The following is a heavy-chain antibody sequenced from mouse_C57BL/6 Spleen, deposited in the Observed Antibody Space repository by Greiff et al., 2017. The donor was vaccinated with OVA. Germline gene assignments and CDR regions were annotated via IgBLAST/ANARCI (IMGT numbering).Heavy chain of an antibody. CDR2: INPNYGTT. V-gene: IGHV1-39*01. D-gene: IGHD1-1*01. Sequence: EVQRVESGPELVKPGASVKISCKASGYSFTDYNMNWVKQSNGKSLEWIGVINPNYGTTSYNQKFKGKATLTVDQSSSTAYMQLNSLTSEDSAVYYCARSFTTVVATDYFDYWGQGTTLTVSS. CDR1: GYSFTDYN. CDR3: ARSFTTVVATDYFDY. J-gene: IGHJ2*01.